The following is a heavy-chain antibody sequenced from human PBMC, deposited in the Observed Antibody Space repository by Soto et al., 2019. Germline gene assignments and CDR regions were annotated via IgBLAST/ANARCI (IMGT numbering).Heavy chain of an antibody. J-gene: IGHJ6*02. Sequence: PGGSLRLSCAASGFTFSSYSMNWVRQAPGKGLEWVSSISSSSSYIYYADSVKGRFTISRDNAKNSLYLQMNSLRAEDTAVYYCARDQGGTYGGNSWSPYYYGMDVWGQGTTVTVSS. CDR3: ARDQGGTYGGNSWSPYYYGMDV. D-gene: IGHD4-17*01. CDR1: GFTFSSYS. CDR2: ISSSSSYI. V-gene: IGHV3-21*01.